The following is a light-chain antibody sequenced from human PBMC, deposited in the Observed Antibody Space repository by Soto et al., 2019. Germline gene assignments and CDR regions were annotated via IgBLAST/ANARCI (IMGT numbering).Light chain of an antibody. CDR1: SSDVGGYNY. CDR3: SSYTGSSTPYV. Sequence: SALTQPASVSGSPGQSITISCTGTSSDVGGYNYVSWYQQHPGKAPKLMIYDVSNRPSGLSNRFSGSKSGNTASLTISGLQAEDEADYYCSSYTGSSTPYVFGTGTKLTVL. CDR2: DVS. J-gene: IGLJ1*01. V-gene: IGLV2-14*01.